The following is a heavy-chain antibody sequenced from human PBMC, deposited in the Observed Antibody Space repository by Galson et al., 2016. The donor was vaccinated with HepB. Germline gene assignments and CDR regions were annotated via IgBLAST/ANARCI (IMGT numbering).Heavy chain of an antibody. J-gene: IGHJ4*02. V-gene: IGHV1-58*01. D-gene: IGHD6-13*01. CDR1: GFTFITSV. CDR3: AALPPSGQQLEGSDY. CDR2: IVVRSGST. Sequence: SVKVSCKASGFTFITSVVQWVRQARGQRLEWIGWIVVRSGSTNYAQNFQERVTITRDMSTTTAYMELSSLRSEDTAVYYCAALPPSGQQLEGSDYWGQGTLVTVSS.